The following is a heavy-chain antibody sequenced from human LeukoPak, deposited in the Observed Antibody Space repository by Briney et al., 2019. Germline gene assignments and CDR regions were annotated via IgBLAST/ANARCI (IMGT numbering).Heavy chain of an antibody. CDR2: IYPADSTA. V-gene: IGHV5-51*01. Sequence: GESLQISCKASGYSFTTYWIGWVRQLPGKGLEWMGIIYPADSTAHYSPSFQGQVTISVDKSINTAYLQWSRLKASDTAMYYCARRSSSDAGKAFDIWGQGTMVTVSS. D-gene: IGHD6-13*01. J-gene: IGHJ3*02. CDR1: GYSFTTYW. CDR3: ARRSSSDAGKAFDI.